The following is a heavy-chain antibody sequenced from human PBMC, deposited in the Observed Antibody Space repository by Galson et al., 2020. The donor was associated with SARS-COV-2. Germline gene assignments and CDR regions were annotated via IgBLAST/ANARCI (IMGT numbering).Heavy chain of an antibody. CDR3: ATLGPDYTLPLRDY. CDR1: GGSISSSSYY. J-gene: IGHJ4*02. D-gene: IGHD2-2*02. CDR2: IYYSGST. Sequence: SETLSLTCTVSGGSISSSSYYWGWIRQPPGKGLEWIGSIYYSGSTYYNPSLKSRVTISVDTSKNQFSLKLSSLTAADTAVYYCATLGPDYTLPLRDYWGQGTLVTVSS. V-gene: IGHV4-39*01.